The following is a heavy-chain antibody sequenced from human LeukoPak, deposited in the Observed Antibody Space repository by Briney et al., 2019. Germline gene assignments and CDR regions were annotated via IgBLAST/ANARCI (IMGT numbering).Heavy chain of an antibody. CDR1: GFNFSRYW. J-gene: IGHJ4*02. CDR2: INSDGSTT. Sequence: GGSLRLSWGASGFNFSRYWMHWVRQAPGKGLVWVSRINSDGSTTTYADSVKGRFTISRDNAKNTLHLQMNSLRAEDTAVYYCVYPLLRGDWGQGALVTVSS. V-gene: IGHV3-74*01. CDR3: VYPLLRGD. D-gene: IGHD3-10*01.